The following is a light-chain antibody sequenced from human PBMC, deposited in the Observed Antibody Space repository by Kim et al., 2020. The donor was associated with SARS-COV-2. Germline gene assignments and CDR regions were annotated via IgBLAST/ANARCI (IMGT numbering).Light chain of an antibody. V-gene: IGKV3-20*01. Sequence: DIVLTQSPGTLSLSPGERAALSCRASQSVSCSYLAWFQQKPGQAPRLLIYGASSRATGIPDRFSGTGSGTDFTLTISRLEPEDFAVYYCQQYGSSPLTFGGGTKVDIK. CDR3: QQYGSSPLT. CDR2: GAS. J-gene: IGKJ4*01. CDR1: QSVSCSY.